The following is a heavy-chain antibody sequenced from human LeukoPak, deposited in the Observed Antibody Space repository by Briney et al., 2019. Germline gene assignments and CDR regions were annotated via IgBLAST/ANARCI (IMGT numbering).Heavy chain of an antibody. D-gene: IGHD4-23*01. CDR2: ISYDGSNK. V-gene: IGHV3-30-3*01. CDR1: GFTFSSYA. CDR3: AREGPYGGAWYFDL. Sequence: GGPLRLSCAASGFTFSSYAMHWVRQAPGKGLEWVAVISYDGSNKYYADSVKGRFTISRDNSKNTLYLQMNSLRAEDTAVYYCAREGPYGGAWYFDLWGRGTLVTVSS. J-gene: IGHJ2*01.